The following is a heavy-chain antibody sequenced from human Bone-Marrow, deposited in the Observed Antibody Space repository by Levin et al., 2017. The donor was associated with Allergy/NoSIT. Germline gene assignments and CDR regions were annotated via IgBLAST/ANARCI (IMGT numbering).Heavy chain of an antibody. V-gene: IGHV3-21*01. CDR2: ISRSSRYL. Sequence: AGESLKISCLVSGFTFSDYTINWVRQVPGKGLQWVSSISRSSRYLHYADSMKGRFTISRDNAKNSAYLQMNSLTAEDTAVYYCARAIKGSYHDAFDLWGQGTMVTVSS. D-gene: IGHD1-26*01. CDR3: ARAIKGSYHDAFDL. CDR1: GFTFSDYT. J-gene: IGHJ3*01.